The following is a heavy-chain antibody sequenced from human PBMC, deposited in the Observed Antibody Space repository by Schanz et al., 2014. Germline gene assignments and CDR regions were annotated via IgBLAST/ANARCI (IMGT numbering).Heavy chain of an antibody. CDR3: AKVAPAATYLDS. V-gene: IGHV3-23*01. Sequence: DVQLLESGGGLVQPGESLRLSCAASGFTFTTSAMTWIRQAPGKGLEWVSDISDSGDSTHYADSVKGRFTISRDNAKNSLFLQMNSLSAEDTAVYYCAKVAPAATYLDSWGLGTLVTVSS. J-gene: IGHJ4*02. D-gene: IGHD2-2*01. CDR1: GFTFTTSA. CDR2: ISDSGDST.